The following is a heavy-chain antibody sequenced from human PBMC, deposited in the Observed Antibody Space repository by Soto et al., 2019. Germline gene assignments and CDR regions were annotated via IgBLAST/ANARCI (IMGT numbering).Heavy chain of an antibody. D-gene: IGHD3-22*01. V-gene: IGHV1-18*01. CDR2: VGTNNDNT. J-gene: IGHJ4*02. Sequence: GVSLKVSCKTSGYTFTAYGLAWLRKTPGQRPEWMGWVGTNNDNTNYAEKFQGRVTMTTDTSTATTYMELRSLRSDDTAVYYCARELNTDSSAYYSSAYWGQGTLVTVSS. CDR3: ARELNTDSSAYYSSAY. CDR1: GYTFTAYG.